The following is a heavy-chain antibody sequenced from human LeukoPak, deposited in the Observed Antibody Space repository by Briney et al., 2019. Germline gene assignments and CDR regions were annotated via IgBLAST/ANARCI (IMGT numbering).Heavy chain of an antibody. J-gene: IGHJ4*02. Sequence: SETLSLTCTVSGSSISSYYWSWIRQPAGKALEWIGRIYTSGSTNYNASLKSRVSMSVDTSKNQFSLKLSSVTAADTAVFYCARENSGSYREFDYWGQGTLVTVSS. D-gene: IGHD1-26*01. CDR2: IYTSGST. V-gene: IGHV4-4*07. CDR1: GSSISSYY. CDR3: ARENSGSYREFDY.